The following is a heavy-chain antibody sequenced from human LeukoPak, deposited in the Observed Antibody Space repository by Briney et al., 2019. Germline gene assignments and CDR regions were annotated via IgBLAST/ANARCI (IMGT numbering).Heavy chain of an antibody. V-gene: IGHV4-39*01. CDR2: IYYSGST. CDR1: GGSISSSSYY. D-gene: IGHD1-26*01. CDR3: ATWGDTYSRSYYWGFDY. J-gene: IGHJ4*02. Sequence: SETLSLTCTVSGGSISSSSYYWGWIRQPPGKGLEWIGSIYYSGSTYYNPSLKSRVTISVDTSENQFSLKLSSVTAADTAVYYCATWGDTYSRSYYWGFDYWGQGTLVTVSS.